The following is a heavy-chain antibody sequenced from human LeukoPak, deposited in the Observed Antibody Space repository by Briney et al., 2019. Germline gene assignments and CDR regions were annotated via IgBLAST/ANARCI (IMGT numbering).Heavy chain of an antibody. CDR2: ISGSGGST. V-gene: IGHV3-23*01. D-gene: IGHD3-3*01. Sequence: LTGGSLRLSCAASGFTFSSHAMSWVRQAPGKGLEWVSAISGSGGSTYYADSVKGRFTISRDNSKNTLYLQMNSLRAEDTAVYYCAKGPYYDFWSGYYADNWFDPWGQGTLVTVSS. CDR3: AKGPYYDFWSGYYADNWFDP. J-gene: IGHJ5*02. CDR1: GFTFSSHA.